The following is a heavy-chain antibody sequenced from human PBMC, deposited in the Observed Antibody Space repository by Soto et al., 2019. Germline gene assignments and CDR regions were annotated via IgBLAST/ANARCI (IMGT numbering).Heavy chain of an antibody. V-gene: IGHV3-48*01. CDR3: ARADSGYAHGYYYYGMDV. D-gene: IGHD5-12*01. Sequence: GGSLRLSCAASGFTFSNYDMDWVRQAPGKGLEWVSYISSSSSTIYYADSVKGRFTISRDNAKNSLYLQMNSLRAEDTAVYYCARADSGYAHGYYYYGMDVWGQGTTVTVS. CDR1: GFTFSNYD. CDR2: ISSSSSTI. J-gene: IGHJ6*02.